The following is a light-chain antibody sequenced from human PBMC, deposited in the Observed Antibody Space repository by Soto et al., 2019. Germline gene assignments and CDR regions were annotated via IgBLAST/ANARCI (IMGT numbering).Light chain of an antibody. CDR3: NAQAGNGTHV. V-gene: IGLV2-8*01. CDR2: DVS. Sequence: QSALTQPPSASGSPGQSVTISCTGNSNDVGHSSFISWYQQHPGKAPKLIIYDVSKRPSGVPDRFSGSKSGNTASLSVSGLQDEDEADYFCNAQAGNGTHVFGTGTKLTVL. CDR1: SNDVGHSSF. J-gene: IGLJ1*01.